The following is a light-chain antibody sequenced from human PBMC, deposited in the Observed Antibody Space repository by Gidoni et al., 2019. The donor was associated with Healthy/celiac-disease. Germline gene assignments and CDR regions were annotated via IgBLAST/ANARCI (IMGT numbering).Light chain of an antibody. CDR3: QAWDSSTAV. V-gene: IGLV3-1*01. CDR2: QDS. J-gene: IGLJ2*01. CDR1: KLGDKY. Sequence: SYELTQPPSVSVSPGQTASITCSGDKLGDKYACWYQQKPGQCPVLVIYQDSKRPSGIPERFSGSNSGNTATLTISGTQAMDEAYYYCQAWDSSTAVFGGGTKLTVL.